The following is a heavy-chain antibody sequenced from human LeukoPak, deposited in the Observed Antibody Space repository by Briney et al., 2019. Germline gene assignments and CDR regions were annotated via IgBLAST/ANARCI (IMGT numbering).Heavy chain of an antibody. CDR3: ARGGVTTLDYYYYGMDV. CDR1: GFTVSSNY. J-gene: IGHJ6*04. D-gene: IGHD4-23*01. CDR2: IYSGGST. Sequence: GGSLRLSCAASGFTVSSNYMSWVRQAPGKGLEWVSVIYSGGSTYYADSVKGRFTISRDNSKNTLYLQMNSLRAGDTAVYYCARGGVTTLDYYYYGMDVWGKGTTVTVSS. V-gene: IGHV3-53*01.